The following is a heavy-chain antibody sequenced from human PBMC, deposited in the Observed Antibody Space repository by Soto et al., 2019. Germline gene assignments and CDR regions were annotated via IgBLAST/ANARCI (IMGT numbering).Heavy chain of an antibody. CDR2: ISAYNGNT. Sequence: QFQLVQSGAEVKKPGASVKVSCKASGYTFTSYSISWVRQAPGQGLEWMGWISAYNGNTKYARKLRGRVTMTTDTSTSTGNMELRSLRSDDTAVYYCAIDAAIGMNDYWGQGNLVTVSS. J-gene: IGHJ4*02. V-gene: IGHV1-18*01. CDR1: GYTFTSYS. CDR3: AIDAAIGMNDY. D-gene: IGHD1-20*01.